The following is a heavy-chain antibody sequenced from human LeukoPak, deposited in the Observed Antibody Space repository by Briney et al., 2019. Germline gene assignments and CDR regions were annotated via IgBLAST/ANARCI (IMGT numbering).Heavy chain of an antibody. D-gene: IGHD4-17*01. Sequence: SETLSLTCAVYGGSFSGYYWSWIRQPPGKGLEWIGEINHSGSTNYNPSLKSRVTISVDTSKNQFSLKLSSVTAADTAVYYCAKTPRSIPLRAAYFDYRGPGTPV. J-gene: IGHJ4*02. V-gene: IGHV4-34*01. CDR2: INHSGST. CDR3: AKTPRSIPLRAAYFDY. CDR1: GGSFSGYY.